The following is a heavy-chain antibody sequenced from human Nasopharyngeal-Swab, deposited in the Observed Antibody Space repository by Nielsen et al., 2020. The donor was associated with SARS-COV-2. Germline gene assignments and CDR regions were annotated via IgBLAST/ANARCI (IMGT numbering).Heavy chain of an antibody. V-gene: IGHV3-9*01. J-gene: IGHJ6*02. CDR3: AKDLFSSSWYRGYYYGMDV. D-gene: IGHD6-13*01. CDR1: GFTFDDYA. Sequence: SLKISCAASGFTFDDYAMHWVRPAPGKGLEWVSGISWNSGSIGYADSVKGRFTISRDNAKNSLYLQMNSLRAEDTALYYCAKDLFSSSWYRGYYYGMDVWGQGTTVTVSS. CDR2: ISWNSGSI.